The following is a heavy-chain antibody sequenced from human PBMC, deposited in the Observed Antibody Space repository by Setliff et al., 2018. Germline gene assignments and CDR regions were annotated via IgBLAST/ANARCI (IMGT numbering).Heavy chain of an antibody. J-gene: IGHJ4*02. CDR1: GGSISSHY. CDR2: IYYSGST. D-gene: IGHD2-2*01. Sequence: PSETLSLTCTVSGGSISSHYWSWIRQPPGKGLEWIGSIYYSGSTNYNPSLKSRVTISVDTSKNQFYLKLSSVTAADTAVYYCARTDLRYQTDYWGQGTLVTVSS. V-gene: IGHV4-59*11. CDR3: ARTDLRYQTDY.